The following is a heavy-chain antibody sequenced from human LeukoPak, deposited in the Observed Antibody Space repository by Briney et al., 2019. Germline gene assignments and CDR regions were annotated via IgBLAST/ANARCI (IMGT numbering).Heavy chain of an antibody. CDR2: ISYDGSNK. V-gene: IGHV3-30*04. Sequence: PGGSLRLSCAASGFTFSSYAMHWVRQAPGKGLEWVAVISYDGSNKYYADSVKGRFTISRDKSKNTLYLQMNSLRAEDTAVYYCAREDVDEDIVVVVAATRFPVPPSFGYWGQGTLVTVSS. J-gene: IGHJ4*02. D-gene: IGHD2-15*01. CDR3: AREDVDEDIVVVVAATRFPVPPSFGY. CDR1: GFTFSSYA.